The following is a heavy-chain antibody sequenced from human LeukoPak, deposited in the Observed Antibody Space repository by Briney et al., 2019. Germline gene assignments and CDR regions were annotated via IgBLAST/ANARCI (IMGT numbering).Heavy chain of an antibody. CDR1: GGSISNYY. CDR3: ARGSYSSSWYYFDY. V-gene: IGHV4-39*07. D-gene: IGHD6-13*01. J-gene: IGHJ4*02. CDR2: IYYSGST. Sequence: SETLSLTCTVSGGSISNYYWGWIRQPPGKGLEWIGSIYYSGSTYYNPSLKSRVTISVDTSKNQFSLKLSSVTAADTAVYYCARGSYSSSWYYFDYWGQGTLVTVSS.